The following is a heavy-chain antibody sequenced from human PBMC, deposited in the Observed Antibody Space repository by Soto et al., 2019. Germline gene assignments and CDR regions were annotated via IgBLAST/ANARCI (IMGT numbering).Heavy chain of an antibody. CDR3: ARDREGRDGYNYGFDY. Sequence: QVQLQESGPGLVKPSQTLSLTCTVSGGSIRSGGYYWSWIRQHPGKGLEWVGYSYYSGSTYNNPSLRSRVTISVDTSKNQFSLKLTSVTAADTAVYYCARDREGRDGYNYGFDYWGQGTRVTVSS. CDR2: SYYSGST. J-gene: IGHJ4*02. D-gene: IGHD5-12*01. V-gene: IGHV4-31*03. CDR1: GGSIRSGGYY.